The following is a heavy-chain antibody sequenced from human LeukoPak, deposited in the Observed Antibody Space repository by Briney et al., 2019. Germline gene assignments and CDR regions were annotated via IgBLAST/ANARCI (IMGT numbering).Heavy chain of an antibody. CDR2: INPSGGST. CDR3: ARGVRSRWTYDSSGYLNGP. Sequence: RASVKVSCKASGYTFTSYYMHWVRQAPGQGLEWMGIINPSGGSTSYAQKFQGRVTMTRDTSTSTVYMELSSLRSEDTAAYYCARGVRSRWTYDSSGYLNGPWGQGTLVTVSS. CDR1: GYTFTSYY. D-gene: IGHD3-22*01. V-gene: IGHV1-46*01. J-gene: IGHJ5*02.